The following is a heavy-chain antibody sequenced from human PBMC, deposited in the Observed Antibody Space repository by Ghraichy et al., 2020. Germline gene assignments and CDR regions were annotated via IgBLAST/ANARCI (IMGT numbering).Heavy chain of an antibody. Sequence: GGSLRLSCAASGFTFSSYAMSWVRQAPGKGLEWVSAISGSGGSTYYADSVKGRFTISRDNSKNTLYLQMNSLRAEDTAVYYCAKDPRPISYCSGGSCYSGWFDPWGQGTLVTVSS. CDR2: ISGSGGST. V-gene: IGHV3-23*01. CDR3: AKDPRPISYCSGGSCYSGWFDP. J-gene: IGHJ5*02. D-gene: IGHD2-15*01. CDR1: GFTFSSYA.